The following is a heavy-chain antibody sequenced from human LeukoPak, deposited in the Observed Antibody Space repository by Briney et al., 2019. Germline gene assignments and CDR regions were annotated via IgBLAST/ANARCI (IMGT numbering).Heavy chain of an antibody. V-gene: IGHV3-48*01. CDR2: ISSTSSTI. J-gene: IGHJ5*02. CDR3: AKHMVRGLQNWFDP. D-gene: IGHD3-10*01. Sequence: GGSLRLSCAASGFTFSSYSMNWVRQAPGKGLEWVSYISSTSSTIYYADSVKGRFTISRDNSKNTLYLQMNSLRAEDTAVYYCAKHMVRGLQNWFDPWGQGTLVTVSS. CDR1: GFTFSSYS.